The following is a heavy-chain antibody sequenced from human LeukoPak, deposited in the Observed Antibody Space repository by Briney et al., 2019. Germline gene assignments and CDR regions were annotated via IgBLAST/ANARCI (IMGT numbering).Heavy chain of an antibody. CDR2: ISRGSYNT. CDR1: GFIFSRNG. D-gene: IGHD6-13*01. V-gene: IGHV3-23*01. CDR3: ARDLMCIAYRGAFYY. J-gene: IGHJ4*02. Sequence: GGTLRLSCAASGFIFSRNGMIWVRQAPGEGLEWVSAISRGSYNTYYADSVGGRFSVSRDDSKSTLYLQIYSLRAEDTAVYYCARDLMCIAYRGAFYYWGQGTLVTVSS.